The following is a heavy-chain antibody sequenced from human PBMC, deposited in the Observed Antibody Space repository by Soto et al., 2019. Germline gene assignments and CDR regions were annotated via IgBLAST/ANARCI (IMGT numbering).Heavy chain of an antibody. CDR3: AKDRGSGSYPNHFDY. J-gene: IGHJ4*02. CDR1: GFTFSSYG. D-gene: IGHD1-26*01. V-gene: IGHV3-30*18. CDR2: ISYDGSNK. Sequence: QVQVVESGGGVVQPGRSLRLSCAASGFTFSSYGMHWVRQAPGKGLEWVAVISYDGSNKYYADSVKGRFTISRDNSKITLYLQMNSLRAADTAVYYCAKDRGSGSYPNHFDYWGQGTLVTVSS.